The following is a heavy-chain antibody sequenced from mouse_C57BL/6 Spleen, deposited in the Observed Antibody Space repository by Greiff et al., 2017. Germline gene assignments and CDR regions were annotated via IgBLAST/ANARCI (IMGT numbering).Heavy chain of an antibody. CDR3: ARRKLPHWYFDV. D-gene: IGHD5-5*01. J-gene: IGHJ1*03. V-gene: IGHV1-59*01. Sequence: QVQLQQPGAELVRPGTSVKLSCKASGYTFTSYWMHWVKQRPGQGLEWIGVIDPSDSYTNYNQKFKGKATLTVDTSSSPAYMQLSSLTSEDSAVYYCARRKLPHWYFDVWGTGTTVTVSS. CDR2: IDPSDSYT. CDR1: GYTFTSYW.